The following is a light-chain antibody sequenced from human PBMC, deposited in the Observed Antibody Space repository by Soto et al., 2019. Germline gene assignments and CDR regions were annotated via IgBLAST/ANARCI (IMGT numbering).Light chain of an antibody. J-gene: IGLJ1*01. Sequence: QSALTQPASVSGSLGQSITISCTGTGSDVGEYNYVSWYQQHPDKAPKLMIYEVRNRPSGVSNRFSGSKSGNTASLAIAGLQAEDEADYYCSSYTCTSTLYVFGTGTKVTVL. CDR3: SSYTCTSTLYV. V-gene: IGLV2-14*01. CDR2: EVR. CDR1: GSDVGEYNY.